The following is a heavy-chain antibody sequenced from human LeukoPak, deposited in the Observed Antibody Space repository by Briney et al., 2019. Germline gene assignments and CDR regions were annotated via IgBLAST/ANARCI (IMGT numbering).Heavy chain of an antibody. D-gene: IGHD4-23*01. CDR2: IYTSGST. Sequence: SETLSLTCTVSGGSISSDSYYWSWIRQPAGKGLEWIGRIYTSGSTNYNPSLKSRVTISVDTSKNQFSLKLSSVTAADTAVYYCARQDYGGGRGVYWGQGTLVTVSS. J-gene: IGHJ4*02. V-gene: IGHV4-61*02. CDR3: ARQDYGGGRGVY. CDR1: GGSISSDSYY.